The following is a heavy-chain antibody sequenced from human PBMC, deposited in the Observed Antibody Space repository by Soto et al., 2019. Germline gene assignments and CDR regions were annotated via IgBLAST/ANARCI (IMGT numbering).Heavy chain of an antibody. CDR3: ARGQPFDY. Sequence: SETLSLTCTVSGGSISSYYWSWIRQPPGKGLEWIGYIYYSGSTNYNPSLKSRVTISVDTSKNQFSLKLSSVTAADTAVYYCARGQPFDYWGQGTLVTVSS. CDR2: IYYSGST. CDR1: GGSISSYY. V-gene: IGHV4-59*01. J-gene: IGHJ4*02. D-gene: IGHD2-2*01.